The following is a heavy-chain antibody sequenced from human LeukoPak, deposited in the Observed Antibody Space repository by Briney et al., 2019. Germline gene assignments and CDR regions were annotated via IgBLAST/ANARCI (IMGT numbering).Heavy chain of an antibody. D-gene: IGHD3-22*01. Sequence: GGSLRLSCAASGFTFSSYAMSWVRQAPGKGLEWVSAISGSGGSTYYADSVKGRFTISRDNSKNTLYLQMNSLRAEDTAVYYCAKDREYYDSSGYLPLCDYWGQGTLVTVPS. CDR3: AKDREYYDSSGYLPLCDY. J-gene: IGHJ4*02. CDR2: ISGSGGST. CDR1: GFTFSSYA. V-gene: IGHV3-23*01.